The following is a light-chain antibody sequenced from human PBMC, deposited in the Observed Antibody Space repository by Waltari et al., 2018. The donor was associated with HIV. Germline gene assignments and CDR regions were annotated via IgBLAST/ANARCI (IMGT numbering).Light chain of an antibody. Sequence: QSALTQPASVSGSPGQSITISGTGTRRDVGGYNYVSWYQQHPGKAPKLMIYEVSNRPSGVSNRFSGSKSGNTASLTISGLQAEDESNYYCSSYTSSDTVVFGGGTKLTVL. CDR1: RRDVGGYNY. CDR2: EVS. V-gene: IGLV2-14*01. CDR3: SSYTSSDTVV. J-gene: IGLJ2*01.